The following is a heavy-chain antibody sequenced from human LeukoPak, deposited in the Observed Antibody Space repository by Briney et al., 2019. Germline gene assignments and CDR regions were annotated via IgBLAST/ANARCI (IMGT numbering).Heavy chain of an antibody. D-gene: IGHD4-17*01. CDR1: GFTFTSSA. CDR2: IVVGSGNT. Sequence: SVKVSCKASGFTFTSSAMQWVRQARGQRLEWIGWIVVGSGNTNYAQKFQERVTITRDMSTSTAYMELSSLRSEDTAVYYCARDDMTTVTTIDYWGQGTLVTVSS. J-gene: IGHJ4*02. V-gene: IGHV1-58*02. CDR3: ARDDMTTVTTIDY.